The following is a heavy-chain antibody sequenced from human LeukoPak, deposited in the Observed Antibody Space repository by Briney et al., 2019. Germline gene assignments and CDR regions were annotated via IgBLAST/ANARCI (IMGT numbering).Heavy chain of an antibody. D-gene: IGHD3-16*01. CDR3: ARGPSSYVYKDV. CDR1: GFTFSDYT. J-gene: IGHJ6*03. V-gene: IGHV3-64*02. Sequence: GGSLRLSCAGSGFTFSDYTMHWVRQGPGKGLEYVSAITANARSKYHADSVRGRFTISRDNYKDTLYLQMGSLRPEDTAVYYCARGPSSYVYKDVWGKGTTVTISS. CDR2: ITANARSK.